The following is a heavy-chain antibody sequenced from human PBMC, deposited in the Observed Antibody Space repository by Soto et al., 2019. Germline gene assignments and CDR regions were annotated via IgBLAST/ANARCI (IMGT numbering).Heavy chain of an antibody. D-gene: IGHD2-2*02. J-gene: IGHJ5*02. CDR2: IYYSGST. CDR3: ARQVPAAIRLGWFDP. Sequence: SETLSLTCTVSGGSISRSTYYWGWIRQPPGKGLEWIGSIYYSGSTYYRPSLKSRVTISVDTSRNQFSLKLSSVTAADTAIYYCARQVPAAIRLGWFDPWGQGTLVTVSS. V-gene: IGHV4-39*01. CDR1: GGSISRSTYY.